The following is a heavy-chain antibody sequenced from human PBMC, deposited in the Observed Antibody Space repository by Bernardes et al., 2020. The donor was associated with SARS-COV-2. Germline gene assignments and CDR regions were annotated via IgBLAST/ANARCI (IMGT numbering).Heavy chain of an antibody. Sequence: ASVKVSCKASGYTFTGYYMHWVRQAPGQGLEWMGWINPNSGCTNYAQTFQGWVTMTRDTSISTAYMELSRLRSDDTAVYYCARAGSYGYYYYYGMDVWGQGTTVTVSS. CDR1: GYTFTGYY. D-gene: IGHD1-26*01. CDR3: ARAGSYGYYYYYGMDV. V-gene: IGHV1-2*04. CDR2: INPNSGCT. J-gene: IGHJ6*02.